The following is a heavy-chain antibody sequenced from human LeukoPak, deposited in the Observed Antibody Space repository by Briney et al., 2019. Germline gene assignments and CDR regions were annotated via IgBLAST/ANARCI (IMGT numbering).Heavy chain of an antibody. D-gene: IGHD6-13*01. CDR3: ARVIAAAGKYNWFDP. CDR1: GGSISSGSYY. J-gene: IGHJ5*02. CDR2: IYTSGST. Sequence: SETLSLTCTVSGGSISSGSYYWSWIRQPAGKGLEWIGRIYTSGSTNYNPSLKSRVTMSVDTSKNQFSLKLSSVTAADTAVYYCARVIAAAGKYNWFDPWGQGTLVTVSS. V-gene: IGHV4-61*02.